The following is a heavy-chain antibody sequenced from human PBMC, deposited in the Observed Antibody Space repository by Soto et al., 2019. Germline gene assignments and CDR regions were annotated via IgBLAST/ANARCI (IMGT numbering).Heavy chain of an antibody. CDR2: INPSGGYT. J-gene: IGHJ4*02. Sequence: QVQLVQSGAEVKKPGASMKVSCNASGYTFSNYFMHWVRQAPGQGLEWMGMINPSGGYTSYAQKVQSRVTMTRDMSTSTVYLELSSLRSEDTAVYYCVRDRSMAATDYWGQGTLVTVSP. V-gene: IGHV1-46*03. CDR1: GYTFSNYF. D-gene: IGHD6-25*01. CDR3: VRDRSMAATDY.